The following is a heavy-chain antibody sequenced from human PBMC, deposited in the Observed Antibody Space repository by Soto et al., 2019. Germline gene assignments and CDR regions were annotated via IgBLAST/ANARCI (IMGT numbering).Heavy chain of an antibody. CDR3: ARQGRNTKTVLVKHYAADF. D-gene: IGHD3-22*01. J-gene: IGHJ6*02. CDR2: IYYDGTT. Sequence: SETLSLTCTVSSGSISSTSYYWAWIRQPPGKGLEWIGAIYYDGTTYYTESLKSRVSISVDTSKNQFSLKLNSVTAADTAVYFCARQGRNTKTVLVKHYAADFCGQGTAVTVYS. CDR1: SGSISSTSYY. V-gene: IGHV4-39*01.